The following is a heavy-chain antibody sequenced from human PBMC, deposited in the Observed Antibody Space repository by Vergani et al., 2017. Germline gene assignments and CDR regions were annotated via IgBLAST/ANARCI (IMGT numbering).Heavy chain of an antibody. V-gene: IGHV4-61*02. CDR2: IYTSGST. CDR1: GGSISSGSYY. Sequence: QVQLQESGPGLVKPSQTLSLTCTVSGGSISSGSYYWSWIRQPAGKGLEWIGRIYTSGSTNYNPSLKSRVTISVDTSKNQFSLKLSSVTAADTAEYYCARGGVGYCSGGSCYWWFDPWGQGTLVTVSS. J-gene: IGHJ5*02. CDR3: ARGGVGYCSGGSCYWWFDP. D-gene: IGHD2-15*01.